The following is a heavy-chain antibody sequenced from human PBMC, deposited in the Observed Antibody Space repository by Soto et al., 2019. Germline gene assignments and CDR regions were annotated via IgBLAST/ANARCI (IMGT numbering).Heavy chain of an antibody. J-gene: IGHJ5*02. Sequence: GGSLRLSCAASGFTFSSYWMSWVRQAPGKGLEWVANIKQDGSEKYYVDSVKGRFTIPRDNAKNSLYLQMNSLRAEDTAVYYCAREDIVLMVYATWAHHPNWFDPWGQGTLVTVSS. CDR3: AREDIVLMVYATWAHHPNWFDP. CDR2: IKQDGSEK. V-gene: IGHV3-7*01. D-gene: IGHD2-8*01. CDR1: GFTFSSYW.